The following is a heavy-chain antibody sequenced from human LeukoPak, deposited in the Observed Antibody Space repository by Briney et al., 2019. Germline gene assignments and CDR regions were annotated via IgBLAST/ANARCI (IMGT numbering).Heavy chain of an antibody. CDR1: GFTFSSYW. D-gene: IGHD4/OR15-4a*01. V-gene: IGHV3-74*01. Sequence: PGGSLRLSCAASGFTFSSYWMHWVRQAPGNGLVWVSRINSDGSSTSYADSVKGRFTISRDNAKNSLYLQMNSLRDEDTAVYYCAREVRGTYLDYWGQGTLVTVSS. J-gene: IGHJ4*02. CDR3: AREVRGTYLDY. CDR2: INSDGSST.